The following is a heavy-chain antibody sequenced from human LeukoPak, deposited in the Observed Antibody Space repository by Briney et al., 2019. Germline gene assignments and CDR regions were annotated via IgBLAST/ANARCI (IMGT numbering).Heavy chain of an antibody. Sequence: GESLKISCKGSGYSFTSYWIGWVRQIPGKGLEWMGIIYPGDSDTRYSPSFQGQVTISADKSIGTAYLQWSSLKASDTAMYYCARQGGSIAARRYYFDYWGQGTLVTVSS. V-gene: IGHV5-51*01. CDR1: GYSFTSYW. CDR2: IYPGDSDT. J-gene: IGHJ4*02. CDR3: ARQGGSIAARRYYFDY. D-gene: IGHD6-6*01.